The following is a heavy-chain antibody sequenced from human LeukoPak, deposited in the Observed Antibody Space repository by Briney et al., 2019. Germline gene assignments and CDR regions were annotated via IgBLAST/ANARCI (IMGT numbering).Heavy chain of an antibody. CDR2: ISSSSSYI. J-gene: IGHJ4*02. CDR1: GFTFSSYS. V-gene: IGHV3-21*01. Sequence: GGSLRLSCAASGFTFSSYSMNWVRQAPGKGLEWVSSISSSSSYIYYADSVKGRFTISRDNAKNSLYLQMNSLRAEDTAVYYRARDDYDILTGYFYYFDYWGQGTLVTVSS. CDR3: ARDDYDILTGYFYYFDY. D-gene: IGHD3-9*01.